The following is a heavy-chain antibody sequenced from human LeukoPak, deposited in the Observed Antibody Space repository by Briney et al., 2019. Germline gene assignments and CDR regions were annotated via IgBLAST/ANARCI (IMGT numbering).Heavy chain of an antibody. Sequence: GESLKISCEGSGYSFTSYWIGWVRQMPGKGLEWMGIIYPGDSDTRYSPSFQGQVTISVDKSISTAYLQWSSLKASDTAMYYCARRGYCTNGVCYPFDYWGQGTLVTVSS. CDR3: ARRGYCTNGVCYPFDY. V-gene: IGHV5-51*01. CDR2: IYPGDSDT. D-gene: IGHD2-8*01. J-gene: IGHJ4*02. CDR1: GYSFTSYW.